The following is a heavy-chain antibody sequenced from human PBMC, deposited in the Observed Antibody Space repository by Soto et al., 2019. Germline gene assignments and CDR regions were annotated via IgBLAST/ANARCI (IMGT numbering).Heavy chain of an antibody. V-gene: IGHV4-31*03. Sequence: SETLSLTCTVSGGSISSDGYYWSWIRQHPGKGLEWIGYIFYSGTIYYNPSLKSRVTISVDSSKKQSSLKLTSVTAADTAVYYCTREGRINKSDLDYWGQGTLVTVSS. J-gene: IGHJ4*02. CDR1: GGSISSDGYY. CDR2: IFYSGTI. CDR3: TREGRINKSDLDY.